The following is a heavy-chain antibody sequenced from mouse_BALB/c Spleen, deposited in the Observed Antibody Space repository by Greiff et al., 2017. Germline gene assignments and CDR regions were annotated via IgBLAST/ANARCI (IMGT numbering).Heavy chain of an antibody. CDR2: INPSTGYT. J-gene: IGHJ2*01. V-gene: IGHV1-7*01. Sequence: QVQLKQSGPELVKPGASVKMSCKASGYTFTSYWMHWVKQRPGQGLEWIGYINPSTGYTEYNQKFKDKATLTADKSSSTAYMQLSSLTSEDSAVYYCARRELPPYFDYWGQGTTLTVSS. CDR1: GYTFTSYW. CDR3: ARRELPPYFDY. D-gene: IGHD1-1*01.